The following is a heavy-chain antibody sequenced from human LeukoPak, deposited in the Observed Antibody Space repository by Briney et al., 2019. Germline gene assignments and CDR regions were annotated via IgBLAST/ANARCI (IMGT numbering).Heavy chain of an antibody. Sequence: GGSLRLSCAASGFTFSSYGMHWVRQAPGKGLEWVAVISYDGSSKYYADSMKGRFTISRDNSKNTSFLQMNSLRAEDTAVYYCARTSKGIAAADRNWFDPWGQGTLVTVSS. CDR1: GFTFSSYG. J-gene: IGHJ5*02. D-gene: IGHD6-13*01. CDR3: ARTSKGIAAADRNWFDP. CDR2: ISYDGSSK. V-gene: IGHV3-30*03.